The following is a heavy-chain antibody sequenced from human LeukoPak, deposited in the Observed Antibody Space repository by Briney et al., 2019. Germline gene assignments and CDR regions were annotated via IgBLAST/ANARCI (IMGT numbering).Heavy chain of an antibody. CDR3: ARDKGGAVAGVFDY. Sequence: ASVKVSCTASGYTFTGYYIHWVRQAPGQGLEWMGWINPNSGGTNYAQKFQGRVTMTRDTSISTAYMELSRLRSDDTAVYYCARDKGGAVAGVFDYWGQGTLVTVSS. CDR2: INPNSGGT. CDR1: GYTFTGYY. V-gene: IGHV1-2*02. J-gene: IGHJ4*02. D-gene: IGHD6-19*01.